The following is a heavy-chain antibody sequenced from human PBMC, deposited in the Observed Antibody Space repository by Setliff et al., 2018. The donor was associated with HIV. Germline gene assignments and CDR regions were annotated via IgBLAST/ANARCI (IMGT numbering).Heavy chain of an antibody. V-gene: IGHV4-4*07. J-gene: IGHJ6*03. Sequence: PSETLSLTCSVSGASITSHNWSWIRQAAGKGLEWIGRIYTSGNMIYNPSLKSRVTMSADTSRNQLSLKLSSVTAADTAVYYCARGIGTRYNYYMDVWGIGTTVTVSS. CDR3: ARGIGTRYNYYMDV. D-gene: IGHD1-20*01. CDR1: GASITSHN. CDR2: IYTSGNM.